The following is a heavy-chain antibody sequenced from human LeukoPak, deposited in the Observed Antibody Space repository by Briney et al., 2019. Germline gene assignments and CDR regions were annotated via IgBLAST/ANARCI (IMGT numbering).Heavy chain of an antibody. J-gene: IGHJ6*02. CDR3: ATRIAVGYYYGMDV. CDR1: GYILKELS. Sequence: ASVKVSCKVYGYILKELSMQWVRQAPGKGLEWMGGFDPEDGKTIYTQKFQGRVTVTEDTSTDTIYMELGSLRSEDTAVYYCATRIAVGYYYGMDVWGQGTTVTVSS. D-gene: IGHD2-21*01. V-gene: IGHV1-24*01. CDR2: FDPEDGKT.